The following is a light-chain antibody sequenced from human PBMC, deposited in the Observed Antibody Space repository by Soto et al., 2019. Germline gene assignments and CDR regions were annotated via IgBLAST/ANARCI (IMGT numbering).Light chain of an antibody. CDR1: QSVSSY. J-gene: IGKJ5*01. CDR3: QHRSNWLSIT. V-gene: IGKV3-11*01. CDR2: DAS. Sequence: EIVLTQSPATLSLSPGERATLSCRASQSVSSYLAWYQQKPGQAPRLLIYDASNRATGIPARFSGSGSGTDFTLPISSLEPEDFAVYYCQHRSNWLSITFGQGTRLEIK.